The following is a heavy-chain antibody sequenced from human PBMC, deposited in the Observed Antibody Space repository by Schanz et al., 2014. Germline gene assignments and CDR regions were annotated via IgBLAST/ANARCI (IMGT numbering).Heavy chain of an antibody. D-gene: IGHD3-10*01. Sequence: EVRLVESGGGVVQPGRSLRLSCAASGFTFSAYGMHWVRQAPGKGLEWLGRTRNKANSYTTGYAASVKGRFTISRDESKNSLYLQMNSLKTEDTAVYYCARSEMDRGVIWGYWGQGTLVTVSS. J-gene: IGHJ4*02. V-gene: IGHV3-72*01. CDR2: TRNKANSYTT. CDR3: ARSEMDRGVIWGY. CDR1: GFTFSAYG.